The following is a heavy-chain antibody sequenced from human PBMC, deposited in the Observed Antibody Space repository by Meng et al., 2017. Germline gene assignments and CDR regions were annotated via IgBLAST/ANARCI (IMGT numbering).Heavy chain of an antibody. CDR2: IIPIFGTA. CDR1: GGTFSSYA. V-gene: IGHV1-69*01. D-gene: IGHD3-22*01. Sequence: QVQLVPSGAEVKKPGSSVKVACKASGGTFSSYAISWVRQAPGQGLEWMGGIIPIFGTANYAQKFQGRVTITADESTSTAYMELSSLRSEDTAVYYCARALKHYYDSSGYRVGYFDYWGQGTLVTVSS. CDR3: ARALKHYYDSSGYRVGYFDY. J-gene: IGHJ4*02.